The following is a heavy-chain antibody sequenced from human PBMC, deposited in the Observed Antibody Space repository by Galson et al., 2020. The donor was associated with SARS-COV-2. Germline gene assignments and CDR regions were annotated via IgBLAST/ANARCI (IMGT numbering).Heavy chain of an antibody. V-gene: IGHV3-48*04. Sequence: GSLRLSCAASGFTFSSYSMNWVRQAPGKGLEWVSYISSSSSTIYYADSVKGRFTISRDNAKNSLYLQMNSLRAEDTAVYYCARDRGYGDYGPYYYGMDVWGQGTTVTVSS. J-gene: IGHJ6*02. CDR2: ISSSSSTI. CDR1: GFTFSSYS. D-gene: IGHD4-17*01. CDR3: ARDRGYGDYGPYYYGMDV.